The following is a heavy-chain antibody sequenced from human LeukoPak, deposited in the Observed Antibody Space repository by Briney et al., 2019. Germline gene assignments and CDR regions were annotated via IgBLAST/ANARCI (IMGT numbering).Heavy chain of an antibody. CDR3: ATLPRGHLFDS. J-gene: IGHJ4*02. D-gene: IGHD3-10*01. CDR1: GDTFTELS. CDR2: FVPEDGET. Sequence: EASVKVSCKLSGDTFTELSMHWVRQSPGKGLEWMGGFVPEDGETIYARKFQGRVTMTEDTSTDTAYMELSSLRSDDTAVYFCATLPRGHLFDSWGQGTLVTVSS. V-gene: IGHV1-24*01.